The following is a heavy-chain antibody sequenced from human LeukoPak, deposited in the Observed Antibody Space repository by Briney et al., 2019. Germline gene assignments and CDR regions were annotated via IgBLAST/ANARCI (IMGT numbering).Heavy chain of an antibody. V-gene: IGHV3-23*01. D-gene: IGHD3/OR15-3a*01. CDR2: ISGSGGST. CDR1: GFTFSSYA. CDR3: AKHFCTGLDCSLFDS. J-gene: IGHJ4*02. Sequence: GGSLRLSCAASGFTFSSYAMSWVRQAPGKGLEWVSAISGSGGSTYYADSVKGRFTISRDNSKNTLYLQLNSLRPEDTALYYCAKHFCTGLDCSLFDSWGQGTLVTVSS.